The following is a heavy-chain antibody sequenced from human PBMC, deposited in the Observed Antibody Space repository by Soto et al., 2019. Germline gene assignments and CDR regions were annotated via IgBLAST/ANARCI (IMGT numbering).Heavy chain of an antibody. Sequence: KSGGSLRLSCAASGFTFSSYSMNWVRQAPGKGLEWVSSISSSSSYIYYADSVKGRFTISRDNAKNSLYLQMNSLRAEDTAVYYCARSLRATIFGVEYYYGMDVWGQGTTVTVSS. J-gene: IGHJ6*02. CDR1: GFTFSSYS. D-gene: IGHD3-3*01. CDR2: ISSSSSYI. V-gene: IGHV3-21*01. CDR3: ARSLRATIFGVEYYYGMDV.